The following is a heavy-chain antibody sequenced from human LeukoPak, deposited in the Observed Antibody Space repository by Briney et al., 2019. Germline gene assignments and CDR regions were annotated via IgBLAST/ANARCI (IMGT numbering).Heavy chain of an antibody. D-gene: IGHD6-19*01. CDR1: GFTFSSNY. J-gene: IGHJ4*02. CDR2: IYGGGST. V-gene: IGHV3-53*01. CDR3: ARDRASSGIDY. Sequence: PGGSLRLPCAASGFTFSSNYMSWVRQAPGKGLEWVSVIYGGGSTYYSDSVKGRFTISRDNSKNTLYLQMNSLRAEDTAVYYCARDRASSGIDYWGQGTLVTVSS.